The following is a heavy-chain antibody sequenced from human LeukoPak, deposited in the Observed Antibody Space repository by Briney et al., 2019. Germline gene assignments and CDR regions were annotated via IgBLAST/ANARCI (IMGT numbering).Heavy chain of an antibody. CDR1: GFTFSSYV. V-gene: IGHV3-30*04. Sequence: PGGSLRLSCAASGFTFSSYVMHWVRQAPGKGLEWVAIISYDGSNEYYADSVKGRFTISRDNSKNTLYLQMNSLRAADTAVYYCAREDYYDSSGYYYWGQGTLVTVSS. CDR3: AREDYYDSSGYYY. J-gene: IGHJ4*02. CDR2: ISYDGSNE. D-gene: IGHD3-22*01.